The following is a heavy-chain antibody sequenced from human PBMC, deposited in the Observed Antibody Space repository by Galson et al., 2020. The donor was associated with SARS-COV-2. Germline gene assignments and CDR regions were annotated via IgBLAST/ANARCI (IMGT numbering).Heavy chain of an antibody. CDR1: GFTFNVYA. CDR2: ISGSGGST. V-gene: IGHV3-23*01. Sequence: GESLKISCAASGFTFNVYAMSWVRQDPGKGLEWVSSISGSGGSTYYAGSVKGRFTISRDNSKNTLYLQMNSLRAEDTAVYYCAAHLTSGWYGGSDYWGQGTLVTVSS. D-gene: IGHD6-19*01. J-gene: IGHJ4*02. CDR3: AAHLTSGWYGGSDY.